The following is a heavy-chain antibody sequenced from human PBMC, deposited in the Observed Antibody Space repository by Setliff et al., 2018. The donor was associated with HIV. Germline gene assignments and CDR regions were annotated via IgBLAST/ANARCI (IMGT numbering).Heavy chain of an antibody. CDR1: GGNFGNSA. D-gene: IGHD3-22*01. CDR3: ARDLLRGDSSDY. J-gene: IGHJ4*02. CDR2: ISAYNGNT. Sequence: ASVKVSCKASGGNFGNSAIGWVRQAPGQGLEWMGWISAYNGNTNYAQKLQGRVTMTTDTSTSTAYMELRSLRSDDTAVYYCARDLLRGDSSDYWGQGTLVTVSS. V-gene: IGHV1-18*01.